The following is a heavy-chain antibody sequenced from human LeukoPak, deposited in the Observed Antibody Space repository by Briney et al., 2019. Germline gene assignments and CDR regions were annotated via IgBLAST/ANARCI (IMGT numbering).Heavy chain of an antibody. CDR2: ISSSGSTI. D-gene: IGHD4-17*01. J-gene: IGHJ6*03. Sequence: GGSLRLSCAASGFTFSSYEMNWVRQAPGKGLEWVSYISSSGSTIYYADSVKGRFTISRDNAKNSLYLQMNSLRAVDTAVYYCARGNGDYFFSFHYYYYMDVWGKGTTVTVSS. CDR1: GFTFSSYE. CDR3: ARGNGDYFFSFHYYYYMDV. V-gene: IGHV3-48*03.